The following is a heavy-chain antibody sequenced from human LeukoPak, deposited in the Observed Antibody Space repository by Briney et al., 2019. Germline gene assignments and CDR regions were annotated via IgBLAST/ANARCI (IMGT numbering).Heavy chain of an antibody. CDR2: ITPFNGNT. V-gene: IGHV1-45*02. D-gene: IGHD2-2*01. Sequence: SVKVSCKASGYTFTYRYLHWVRQAPGQALEWMGWITPFNGNTNYAQKFQDGVTITRDRSMSTAYMELSSLRSEDTAMYYCARWDGTSHAFDIWGQGTMVTVSS. CDR1: GYTFTYRY. CDR3: ARWDGTSHAFDI. J-gene: IGHJ3*02.